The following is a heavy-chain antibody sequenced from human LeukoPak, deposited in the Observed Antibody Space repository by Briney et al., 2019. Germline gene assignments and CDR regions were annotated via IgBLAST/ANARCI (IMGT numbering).Heavy chain of an antibody. CDR3: ARYCSSTSCYPNWFDP. V-gene: IGHV4-30-2*01. Sequence: PSETLSLTCTVSGGSISSGGYYWSWLRQPPGKGLEWIGYIYHSGITYYNLSLKSRVTISVDRSKNQFSLKLSSVTAADTAVYYCARYCSSTSCYPNWFDPWGQGTLVTVSS. CDR1: GGSISSGGYY. J-gene: IGHJ5*02. D-gene: IGHD2-2*01. CDR2: IYHSGIT.